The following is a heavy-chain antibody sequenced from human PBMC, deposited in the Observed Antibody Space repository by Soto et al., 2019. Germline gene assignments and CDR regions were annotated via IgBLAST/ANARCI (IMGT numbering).Heavy chain of an antibody. CDR3: ASGWFFGIVLVPAALHGMDV. CDR2: IIPIFGTA. J-gene: IGHJ6*02. Sequence: QVQLVQSGAEVKKPGSSVKVSCKASGGTFSSYAISWVRQAPGQGLEWMGGIIPIFGTANYAQKFQGRVTLXAXEXXSTAYMDLSSLRSEDTAVYDCASGWFFGIVLVPAALHGMDVWGQGTTVTVSS. V-gene: IGHV1-69*12. D-gene: IGHD2-2*01. CDR1: GGTFSSYA.